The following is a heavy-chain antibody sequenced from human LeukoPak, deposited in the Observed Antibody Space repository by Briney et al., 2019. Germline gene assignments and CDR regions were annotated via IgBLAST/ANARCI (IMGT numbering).Heavy chain of an antibody. CDR2: INPNSGGT. D-gene: IGHD1-26*01. V-gene: IGHV1-2*06. Sequence: ASVEVSCKASGYTFTGYYMHWVRQAPGQGLEWMGRINPNSGGTNYAQKFQGRVTMTRDTSISTAYMELSRLRSDDTAVYYCARAGIVGATSADYWGQGTLVTVSS. CDR3: ARAGIVGATSADY. J-gene: IGHJ4*02. CDR1: GYTFTGYY.